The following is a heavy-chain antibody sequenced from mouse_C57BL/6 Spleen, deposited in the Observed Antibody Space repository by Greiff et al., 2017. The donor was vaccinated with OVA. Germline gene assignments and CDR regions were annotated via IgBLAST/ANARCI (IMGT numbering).Heavy chain of an antibody. J-gene: IGHJ2*01. CDR3: ARPMITTLFDY. V-gene: IGHV14-2*01. Sequence: VQLQQSGAELVKPGASVKLSCTASGFNIKDYYMHWVKQRTEPGLEWIGRLAPEDGETKYAPTFQGRATITADTASNTAYLQLSSLTSEDTAVYYCARPMITTLFDYWGQGTTLTVSS. CDR1: GFNIKDYY. CDR2: LAPEDGET. D-gene: IGHD2-4*01.